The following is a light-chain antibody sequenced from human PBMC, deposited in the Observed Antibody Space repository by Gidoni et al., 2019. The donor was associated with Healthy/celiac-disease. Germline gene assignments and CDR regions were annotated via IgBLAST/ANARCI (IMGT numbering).Light chain of an antibody. CDR1: QSLSSY. CDR2: GAS. Sequence: TQSPSSLSASVGDRVTITCRASQSLSSYLTWYQQKPGQAPRLLIYGASTRHTGIPARFSGSGSGTEFTLTISSLQSEDFAAYYCQQYNNWPRTFGQGTEVEIK. CDR3: QQYNNWPRT. V-gene: IGKV3-15*01. J-gene: IGKJ1*01.